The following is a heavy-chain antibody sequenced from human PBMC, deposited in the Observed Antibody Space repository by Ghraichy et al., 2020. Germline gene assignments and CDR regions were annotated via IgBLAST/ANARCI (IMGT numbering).Heavy chain of an antibody. D-gene: IGHD6-19*01. CDR2: ISSSSSYI. V-gene: IGHV3-21*01. Sequence: GGSLRLSCAASGFTFSSYSMNWVRQAPGKGLEWVSSISSSSSYIYYADSVRGRFTISRDNAKNSLYLQMNSLRAEDTAVYYCARGEQWLVLPKLGYWGQGTLVTVSS. CDR3: ARGEQWLVLPKLGY. J-gene: IGHJ4*02. CDR1: GFTFSSYS.